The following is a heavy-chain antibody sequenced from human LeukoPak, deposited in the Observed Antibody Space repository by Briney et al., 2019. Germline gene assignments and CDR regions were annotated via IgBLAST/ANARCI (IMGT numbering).Heavy chain of an antibody. CDR1: GGSISSGDYY. V-gene: IGHV4-30-4*08. CDR2: IYYSGST. Sequence: SQTLSLTCTVSGGSISSGDYYWSWIRQPPGKGLEWIGYIYYSGSTYYNPSPKSRVTISVDTSKNQFSLKLSSVTAADTAVYYCASYCSSTSCSIAFDIWGQGTMVTVSS. J-gene: IGHJ3*02. CDR3: ASYCSSTSCSIAFDI. D-gene: IGHD2-2*01.